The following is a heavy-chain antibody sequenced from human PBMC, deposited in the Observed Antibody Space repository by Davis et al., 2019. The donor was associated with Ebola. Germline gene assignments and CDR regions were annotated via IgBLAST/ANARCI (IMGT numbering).Heavy chain of an antibody. J-gene: IGHJ4*02. CDR1: GFNFGTYV. V-gene: IGHV3-7*01. D-gene: IGHD2/OR15-2a*01. CDR3: ARAPFVAAEFDY. Sequence: GESLKISCAASGFNFGTYVMTWVRQTPGKGLEWVANIKQDGSEKYYVDSVKGRFTISRDNAKNSLYLQMNSLRAEDTAVYHCARAPFVAAEFDYWGQGTLVTVSS. CDR2: IKQDGSEK.